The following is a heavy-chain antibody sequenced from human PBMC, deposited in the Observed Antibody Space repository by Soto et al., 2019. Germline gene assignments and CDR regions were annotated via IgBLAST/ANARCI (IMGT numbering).Heavy chain of an antibody. D-gene: IGHD1-26*01. CDR1: GFTFSSYA. J-gene: IGHJ4*02. V-gene: IGHV3-23*01. CDR2: ISGSGDST. Sequence: GGSMRLSCAACGFTFSSYAMSWVRQAPGKGLEWVSAISGSGDSTYYADSVKGRFTISRDNSKNTLYLQMNSLRAEDTAVYYCAKDPGYSGSYYLDYWGQGTLVTVSS. CDR3: AKDPGYSGSYYLDY.